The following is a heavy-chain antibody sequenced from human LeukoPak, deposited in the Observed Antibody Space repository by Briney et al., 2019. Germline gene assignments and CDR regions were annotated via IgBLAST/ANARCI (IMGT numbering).Heavy chain of an antibody. V-gene: IGHV1-2*02. D-gene: IGHD2-8*01. CDR3: ARWTHLRLTNGIDY. Sequence: GASVKVSCKASGYTFTGYYMHWVRQAPGQGLEWMGWINPNSGGTNYAQKFQGRVTMTRDTSISTAYMELSRLRSDDTAVYYCARWTHLRLTNGIDYWGQGTLVTVSS. CDR1: GYTFTGYY. CDR2: INPNSGGT. J-gene: IGHJ4*02.